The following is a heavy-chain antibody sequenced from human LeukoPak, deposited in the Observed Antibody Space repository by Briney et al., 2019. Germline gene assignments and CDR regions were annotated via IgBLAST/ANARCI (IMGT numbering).Heavy chain of an antibody. CDR2: IDSDTYGNTI. V-gene: IGHV3-48*01. CDR1: GFTLSSYS. Sequence: GGSLRLSCAASGFTLSSYSMNWVRQAPGKGLEWISYIDSDTYGNTIYYPHTVKRLFTISRDNAKNTLYLQMNSLRAEDTAVYYCARTDIQLWSHSNFEYWGQGTLVTVSS. J-gene: IGHJ4*02. CDR3: ARTDIQLWSHSNFEY. D-gene: IGHD5-18*01.